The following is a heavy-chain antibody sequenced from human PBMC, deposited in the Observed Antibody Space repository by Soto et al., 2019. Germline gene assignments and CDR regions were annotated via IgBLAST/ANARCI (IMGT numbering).Heavy chain of an antibody. CDR1: GGSISRSTLY. CDR3: ARHFAESTMIRAPFDY. D-gene: IGHD3-10*01. V-gene: IGHV4-39*01. Sequence: SETLSLTCIVSGGSISRSTLYWDWIRQSPGEGLEWIGSIYYSGSTYSNPSLKSRVTTSIDTSKNQFSLKLRSVPAADTAVYYCARHFAESTMIRAPFDYWGQGTLVTVSS. J-gene: IGHJ4*02. CDR2: IYYSGST.